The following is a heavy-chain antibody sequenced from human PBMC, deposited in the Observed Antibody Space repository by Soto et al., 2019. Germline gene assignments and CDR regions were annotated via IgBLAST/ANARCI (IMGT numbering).Heavy chain of an antibody. CDR1: GYTFTGYY. D-gene: IGHD3-9*01. V-gene: IGHV1-2*02. Sequence: ASVKVSCKASGYTFTGYYMHWVRQAPGQGLEWMGWINPNSGGTNYAQKFQGRVTMTRDTSISTAYMELSRLRSDDTAVYYCARDRLRYFDWLLEGAYYYYGMDVWGKGTTVTVSS. CDR3: ARDRLRYFDWLLEGAYYYYGMDV. CDR2: INPNSGGT. J-gene: IGHJ6*04.